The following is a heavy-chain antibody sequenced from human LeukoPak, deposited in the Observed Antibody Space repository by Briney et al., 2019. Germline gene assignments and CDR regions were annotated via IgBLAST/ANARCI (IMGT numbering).Heavy chain of an antibody. V-gene: IGHV4-39*07. CDR1: GGSISSNTYY. CDR2: IYYSGST. Sequence: SETLSLTCTVSGGSISSNTYYWGWIRQPPGKGLEWIGYIYYSGSTYYNPSLKSRVTISVDTSKNQFSLKLTSVTAADTAVYYCARGRGEGRGISMVWGVRAPSYNWFDPWGHGTPVIVSS. J-gene: IGHJ5*02. D-gene: IGHD3-10*01. CDR3: ARGRGEGRGISMVWGVRAPSYNWFDP.